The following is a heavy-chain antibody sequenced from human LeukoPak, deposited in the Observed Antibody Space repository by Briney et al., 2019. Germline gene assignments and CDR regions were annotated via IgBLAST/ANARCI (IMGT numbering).Heavy chain of an antibody. D-gene: IGHD6-6*01. CDR2: IYPGDSDT. V-gene: IGHV5-51*01. CDR1: GYSFTSYW. J-gene: IGHJ5*02. Sequence: GESLKISCKGSGYSFTSYWIGWVRQMPGKGLEWMGIIYPGDSDTRYSPSFQGQVTISANKSISTAYLQWSSLKASDTAVYYCARREHSLSNWFDPWGQGTLVTVSS. CDR3: ARREHSLSNWFDP.